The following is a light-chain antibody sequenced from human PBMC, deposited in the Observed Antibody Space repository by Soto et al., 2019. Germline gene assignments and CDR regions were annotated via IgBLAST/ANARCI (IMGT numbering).Light chain of an antibody. CDR2: DVD. CDR1: SSDVGGYNF. Sequence: QSVLTQPASMSGSPGQSITISSTGTSSDVGGYNFVSWYQQHPGKAPRLMIFDVDNRPSGVSTRFSGSKSGNTASLTISGLQAEDEADYYCCSYSGRSTIVVFGGGTMLTVL. V-gene: IGLV2-14*03. J-gene: IGLJ2*01. CDR3: CSYSGRSTIVV.